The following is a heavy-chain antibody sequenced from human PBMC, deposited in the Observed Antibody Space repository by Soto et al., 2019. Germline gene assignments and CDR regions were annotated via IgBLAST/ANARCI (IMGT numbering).Heavy chain of an antibody. CDR2: ITSNGDNT. V-gene: IGHV3-64D*06. D-gene: IGHD4-17*01. J-gene: IGHJ3*02. CDR3: VKAEGDEYGDYVPLDI. Sequence: EVQLVESGGGLVQPGGSLRLSCSASGFTFSRYAMYWVRQAPGKGPEYVSAITSNGDNTYYVDSVKGRFTISRDNSKNTLYLQMSSLRAEDTAVYYCVKAEGDEYGDYVPLDIWGQGTMVTVSS. CDR1: GFTFSRYA.